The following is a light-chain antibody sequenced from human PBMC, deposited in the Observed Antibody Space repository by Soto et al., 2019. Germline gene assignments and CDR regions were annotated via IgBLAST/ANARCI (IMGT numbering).Light chain of an antibody. J-gene: IGKJ3*01. CDR2: AAT. V-gene: IGKV1-39*01. Sequence: DIQMTQSPASLSASLGDKVTIACRTSQTISRSLNWYHHRPGKAPRLLVYAATTLQSGVPSRLSGSGSGTDFNLTISSLQPEDFATYYCQQSFSIPFTVGPGTKVDIK. CDR3: QQSFSIPFT. CDR1: QTISRS.